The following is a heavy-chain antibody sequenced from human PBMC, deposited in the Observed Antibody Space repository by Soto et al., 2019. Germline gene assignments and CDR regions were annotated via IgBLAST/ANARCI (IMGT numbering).Heavy chain of an antibody. CDR1: GGTFSSYA. CDR3: ARSMIVDPYYYYGMDV. CDR2: IIPIFGTA. V-gene: IGHV1-69*13. D-gene: IGHD3-22*01. J-gene: IGHJ6*02. Sequence: GASVKVSCKASGGTFSSYAISWVRQAPGQGLEWMGGIIPIFGTANYAQKFQGRVTITADESTSTAYMELSSLRSEDTAVYYCARSMIVDPYYYYGMDVWGQGTTVTVSS.